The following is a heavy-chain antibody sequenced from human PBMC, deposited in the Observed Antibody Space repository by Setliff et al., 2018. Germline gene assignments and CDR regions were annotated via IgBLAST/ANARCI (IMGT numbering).Heavy chain of an antibody. Sequence: GASVKVSCKASGYTFTSYGISWVRQAPGQGLEWMGWISAYNGNTNYSQKFQGRVTITTDTSASTAYMELSSLRSEDTAVYYCVIRISGDSDHWGQGTLVTVSS. CDR3: VIRISGDSDH. CDR2: ISAYNGNT. V-gene: IGHV1-18*01. D-gene: IGHD1-26*01. CDR1: GYTFTSYG. J-gene: IGHJ4*02.